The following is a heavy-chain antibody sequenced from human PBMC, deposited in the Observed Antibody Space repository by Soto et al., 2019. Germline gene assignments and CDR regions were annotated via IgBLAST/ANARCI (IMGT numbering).Heavy chain of an antibody. J-gene: IGHJ4*02. Sequence: QVQLQESGPGLVKPSQTLSLTCTVSGGSISIGVYYWNWIRQHPGKGLEWIGYTYHTGSTYYNPSLESRVTISVDPSKNQFSLKLSSVTAADLAVYYCARIGNPDASLYFDYWGQGTLVTVSS. CDR3: ARIGNPDASLYFDY. CDR2: TYHTGST. V-gene: IGHV4-31*03. D-gene: IGHD2-2*01. CDR1: GGSISIGVYY.